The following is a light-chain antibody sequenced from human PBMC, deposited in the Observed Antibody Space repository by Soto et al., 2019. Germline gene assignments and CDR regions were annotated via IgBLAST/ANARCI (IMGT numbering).Light chain of an antibody. Sequence: LTHPASVSGSPGPSITISCTGTSGDVGGYIYVSWYQQHPGKAPKLMIYDVTSRPSGVSYRFSGSKSGNTASLTISGLQAEDEADYYCSSYTTSSSYVFGTGTKVTVL. CDR2: DVT. CDR3: SSYTTSSSYV. V-gene: IGLV2-14*01. J-gene: IGLJ1*01. CDR1: SGDVGGYIY.